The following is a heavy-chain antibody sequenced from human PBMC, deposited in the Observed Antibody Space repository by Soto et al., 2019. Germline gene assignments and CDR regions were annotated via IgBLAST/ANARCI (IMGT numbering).Heavy chain of an antibody. CDR2: ISAYNGDT. CDR3: ARVRHVVGYFYYYMDV. V-gene: IGHV1-18*01. J-gene: IGHJ6*03. Sequence: ASVKVSCKASGYTFTNYGITWVRQAPGQGLEWMGWISAYNGDTHYTQRLQGRVTMTTDTSTSTAYMELRGLRSDDTAVYYCARVRHVVGYFYYYMDVSCKATMGTVSS. D-gene: IGHD6-25*01. CDR1: GYTFTNYG.